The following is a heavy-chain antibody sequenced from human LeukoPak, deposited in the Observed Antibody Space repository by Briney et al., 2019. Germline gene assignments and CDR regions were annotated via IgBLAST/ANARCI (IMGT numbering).Heavy chain of an antibody. D-gene: IGHD1-1*01. CDR2: IYYSGST. V-gene: IGHV4-39*07. J-gene: IGHJ5*02. CDR3: ARDKTWNDVMVYNWFDP. Sequence: SETLSLTCTVSGGSISSSSYYWGWIRQPPGKGLEWIGSIYYSGSTYYNPSLKSRVTISVDTSKNQFSLKLSSVTAADTAVYYCARDKTWNDVMVYNWFDPWGQGTLVTVSS. CDR1: GGSISSSSYY.